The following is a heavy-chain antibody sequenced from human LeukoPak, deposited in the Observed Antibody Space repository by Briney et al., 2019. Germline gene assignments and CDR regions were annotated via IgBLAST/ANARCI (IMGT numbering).Heavy chain of an antibody. Sequence: SETLSLTCIVSGGSISSGSYYWSWIRQPAGKGLEWIGRIYTSGSTNYNPSLKSRVTISVDTSKNQFSLKLSSVTAADTAVYYCARECYGDYLDYWGQGTLVTVSS. CDR3: ARECYGDYLDY. J-gene: IGHJ4*02. V-gene: IGHV4-61*02. CDR2: IYTSGST. CDR1: GGSISSGSYY. D-gene: IGHD4-17*01.